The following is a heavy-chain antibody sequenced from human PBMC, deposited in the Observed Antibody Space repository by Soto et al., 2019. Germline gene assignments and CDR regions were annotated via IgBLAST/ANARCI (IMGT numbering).Heavy chain of an antibody. CDR2: IWYDGSNK. CDR3: ARVAGLGRAIVHYYGMDV. CDR1: GFTFSSYG. D-gene: IGHD1-26*01. Sequence: QVQLVESGGGVVQPGRSLRLSCAASGFTFSSYGMHWVRQAPGKGLEWVAVIWYDGSNKYYADSVKGRFTISRDNSKHTLYLRMTSLRAEDTAVYYSARVAGLGRAIVHYYGMDVWGQGTTVTDSS. V-gene: IGHV3-33*01. J-gene: IGHJ6*02.